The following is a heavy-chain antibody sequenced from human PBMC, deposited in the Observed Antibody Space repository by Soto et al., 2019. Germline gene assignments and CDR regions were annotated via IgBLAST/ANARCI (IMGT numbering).Heavy chain of an antibody. CDR2: IYPGDSDT. CDR1: GYSFSSHW. V-gene: IGHV5-51*01. Sequence: GESLKISCKGSGYSFSSHWIGWVRQMPGKGLDWMGIIYPGDSDTRYSPSFPGQVTISADQSINTAYLQWSSLKASDTAMYYCARQGNGAEGFDFWGQGALVTVSS. D-gene: IGHD4-17*01. J-gene: IGHJ4*02. CDR3: ARQGNGAEGFDF.